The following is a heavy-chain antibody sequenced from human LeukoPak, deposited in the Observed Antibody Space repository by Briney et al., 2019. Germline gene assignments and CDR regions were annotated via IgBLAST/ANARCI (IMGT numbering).Heavy chain of an antibody. Sequence: ETLSLTCTVSGGSMSNYYWSWIRQPPGKGLEWIGYIYYSGSTNYNPSLKSRVTISVDTSQNKFSLKLRSVTAADTAVYYCARVCGGDCYPLGFDPWGQGTLVTVSS. CDR2: IYYSGST. V-gene: IGHV4-59*01. CDR1: GGSMSNYY. J-gene: IGHJ5*02. CDR3: ARVCGGDCYPLGFDP. D-gene: IGHD2-21*02.